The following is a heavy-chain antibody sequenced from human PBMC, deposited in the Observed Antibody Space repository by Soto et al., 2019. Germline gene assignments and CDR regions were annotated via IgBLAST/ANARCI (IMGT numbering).Heavy chain of an antibody. V-gene: IGHV1-2*04. CDR1: GYTFTGYY. D-gene: IGHD6-19*01. CDR3: ARGLSSSGSQGWFDL. J-gene: IGHJ2*01. Sequence: QVQLVQSGAEVKKPGASVKVSCKASGYTFTGYYMHWVRQAPGQGLEWMGWINPNSGGTNYAQKFQGWVTMTRDTSISTAYMELSRLRSDDTAVYYCARGLSSSGSQGWFDLWGRGTLVTVSS. CDR2: INPNSGGT.